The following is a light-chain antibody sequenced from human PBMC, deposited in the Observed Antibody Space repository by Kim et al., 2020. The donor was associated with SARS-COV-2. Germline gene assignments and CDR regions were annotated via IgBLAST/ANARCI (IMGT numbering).Light chain of an antibody. CDR1: QSVSSN. Sequence: SPGERASLSCRASQSVSSNLAWYQQKPGQAPRLRIYGASTRATGIPARFSGSGSGTEFTLTKSSMQSEEFEVYYCQQYKNWPPITFGQGTRLEIK. CDR3: QQYKNWPPIT. V-gene: IGKV3-15*01. CDR2: GAS. J-gene: IGKJ5*01.